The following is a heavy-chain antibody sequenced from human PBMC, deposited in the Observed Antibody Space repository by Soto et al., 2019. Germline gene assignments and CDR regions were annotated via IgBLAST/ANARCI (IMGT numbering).Heavy chain of an antibody. Sequence: GGSLRLSCEGSGFTFSSFAMGWVRQAPGKGLEWLSSVSADGVSSFSADSVRGRFRVSRDNSKNTLFLQMRFLRVEDTAVYYCAKTRQAPVGTHFFDLWGQGTQVTVSS. CDR3: AKTRQAPVGTHFFDL. J-gene: IGHJ4*02. V-gene: IGHV3-23*01. CDR1: GFTFSSFA. CDR2: VSADGVSS.